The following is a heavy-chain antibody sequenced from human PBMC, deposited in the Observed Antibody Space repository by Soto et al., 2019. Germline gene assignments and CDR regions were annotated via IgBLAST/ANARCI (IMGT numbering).Heavy chain of an antibody. Sequence: GGSLRLSCEGSGFTFSSFAMGWVRQAPGKGLEWLSSVSADGVSSFSADSVRGRFRVSRDNSKNTLFLQMRFLRVEDTAVYYCAKTRQAPVGTHFFDLWGQGTQVTVSS. CDR3: AKTRQAPVGTHFFDL. J-gene: IGHJ4*02. V-gene: IGHV3-23*01. CDR1: GFTFSSFA. CDR2: VSADGVSS.